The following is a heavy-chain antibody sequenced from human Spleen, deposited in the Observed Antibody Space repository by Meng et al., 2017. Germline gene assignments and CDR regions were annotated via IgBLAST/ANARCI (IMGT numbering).Heavy chain of an antibody. Sequence: GESLKISCAASGFTFNNYAVSWVRQAPGKGLEWVSTISGSGRSIFYADSVEGRFTISRDNSRKTVYLQMNSLRAEDTAIYYCAKDSWGYSYGGFDYWGQGTLVTVSS. J-gene: IGHJ4*02. CDR2: ISGSGRSI. V-gene: IGHV3-23*01. D-gene: IGHD5-18*01. CDR1: GFTFNNYA. CDR3: AKDSWGYSYGGFDY.